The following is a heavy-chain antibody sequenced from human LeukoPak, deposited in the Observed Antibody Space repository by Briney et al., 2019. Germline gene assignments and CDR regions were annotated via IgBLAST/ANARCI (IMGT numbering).Heavy chain of an antibody. D-gene: IGHD3-10*01. CDR1: GGTFSSYA. CDR3: ARDPGTQSPHITMVRGVRYYYYGMDV. CDR2: ITLIFGTA. Sequence: SVKVSCKASGGTFSSYAISWVRQAPGQGLEWMGGITLIFGTANYAQKFQGRVTITADESTSTAYMGLSSLRSGDTDVYYCARDPGTQSPHITMVRGVRYYYYGMDVWGQGTTVTVSS. V-gene: IGHV1-69*13. J-gene: IGHJ6*02.